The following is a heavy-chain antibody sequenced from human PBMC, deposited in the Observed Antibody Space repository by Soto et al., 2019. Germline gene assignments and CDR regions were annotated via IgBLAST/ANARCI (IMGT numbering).Heavy chain of an antibody. CDR2: IWYVGSNK. D-gene: IGHD4-4*01. CDR3: ATGTRSANYIYAVDI. CDR1: GFTFSIYG. V-gene: IGHV3-33*01. Sequence: PGGSLRLSCAASGFTFSIYGMHWVRQAPGKGLEWVAAIWYVGSNKYYADSVKGRFTISRDNSKNTLYLQMNSLRAEDTAVYYCATGTRSANYIYAVDIWGQGTMVTVSS. J-gene: IGHJ3*02.